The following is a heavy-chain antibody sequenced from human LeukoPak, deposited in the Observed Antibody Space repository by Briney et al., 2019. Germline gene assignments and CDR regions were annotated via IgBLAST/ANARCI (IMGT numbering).Heavy chain of an antibody. CDR3: AKDISSELLNFDY. Sequence: GGSLRLSCAASGFTFDDYAMHWVRQAPGKGLEWVSGISWNSGSIGYADSVKGRFTISRDNAKNSLYLQMNSLRAEDTALYYCAKDISSELLNFDYWGQGTLVTVSS. J-gene: IGHJ4*02. CDR1: GFTFDDYA. D-gene: IGHD1-26*01. V-gene: IGHV3-9*01. CDR2: ISWNSGSI.